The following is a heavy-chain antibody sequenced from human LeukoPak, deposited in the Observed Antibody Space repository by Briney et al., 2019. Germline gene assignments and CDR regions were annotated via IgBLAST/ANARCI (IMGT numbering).Heavy chain of an antibody. Sequence: GGSLRLSCAASGFTFSSYSMNWVRQAPGKGLEWVSSISSSSSYIYYADSVKGRFTISRDNSKNTLYLQMNSLRAEDTAVYYCASVRIHYYYMDVWGKGTTVTVSS. V-gene: IGHV3-21*04. CDR3: ASVRIHYYYMDV. CDR2: ISSSSSYI. J-gene: IGHJ6*03. D-gene: IGHD6-6*01. CDR1: GFTFSSYS.